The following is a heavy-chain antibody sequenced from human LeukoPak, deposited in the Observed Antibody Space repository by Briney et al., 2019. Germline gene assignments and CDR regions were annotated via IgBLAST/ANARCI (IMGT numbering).Heavy chain of an antibody. D-gene: IGHD3-3*02. Sequence: ASETLSLTCTVSGGSVSSSNYYWAWIRQPPGKGLEWIGEINHSGSTNYNPSLKSRVTISVDTSKNQFSLKLSSVTAADTAVYYCARGAGHLPRHWGQGTLVTVSS. CDR3: ARGAGHLPRH. V-gene: IGHV4-39*07. CDR1: GGSVSSSNYY. J-gene: IGHJ1*01. CDR2: INHSGST.